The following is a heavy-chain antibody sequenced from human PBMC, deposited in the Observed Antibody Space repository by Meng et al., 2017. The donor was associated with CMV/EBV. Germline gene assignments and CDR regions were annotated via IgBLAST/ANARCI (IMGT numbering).Heavy chain of an antibody. D-gene: IGHD2-2*03. CDR2: INWNSGDI. Sequence: SLKISCAASGFIFDDYAMHWVRQAPGKGLEWVSGINWNSGDIGYADSVKGRFTISRDNAKNSLYLQMNSLRDEDTALYYCAKDIRGYWYSLEYWGQGTLVTVSS. J-gene: IGHJ4*02. CDR3: AKDIRGYWYSLEY. CDR1: GFIFDDYA. V-gene: IGHV3-9*01.